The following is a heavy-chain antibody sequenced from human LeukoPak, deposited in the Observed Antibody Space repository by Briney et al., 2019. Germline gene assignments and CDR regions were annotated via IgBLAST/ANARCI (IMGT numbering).Heavy chain of an antibody. Sequence: PGGSLRLSCAASGFTFSIYGMHWVRQAPGKGLDWVAYIRYDGSNKQYADSVKGRFTISRDNSRNTLYLQMNSLRAEDTAVYYCAKFLSETTVVYSRFDYWGQGTLVTVSS. D-gene: IGHD4-23*01. V-gene: IGHV3-30*02. CDR1: GFTFSIYG. CDR2: IRYDGSNK. CDR3: AKFLSETTVVYSRFDY. J-gene: IGHJ4*02.